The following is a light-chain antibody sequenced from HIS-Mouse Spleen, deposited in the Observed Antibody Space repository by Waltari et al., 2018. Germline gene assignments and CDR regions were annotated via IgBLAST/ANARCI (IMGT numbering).Light chain of an antibody. CDR2: AAS. J-gene: IGKJ1*01. Sequence: IRMTQSPSSLSASTGDRVTITCRASQGISSYLAWYQQKPRKAPKLLIYAASSLQSGVPSRFSGSGSGTDFTLTISSLQPEDFATYYCQQSYSTLWTFGQGTKVEIK. V-gene: IGKV1-39*01. CDR1: QGISSY. CDR3: QQSYSTLWT.